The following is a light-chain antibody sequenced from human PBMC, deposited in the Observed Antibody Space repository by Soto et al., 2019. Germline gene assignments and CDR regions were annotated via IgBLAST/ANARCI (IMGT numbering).Light chain of an antibody. V-gene: IGKV3-20*01. CDR2: GAS. Sequence: VVLTQSPATLSLSPGERATLSCRASRHVYINALAWYQQKRGRTPTLLIFGASTRATDIPDRFSATGSGTDFSLAINGVEPEDFALYYCQQYGASPFTFGPGTRVEI. CDR1: RHVYINA. CDR3: QQYGASPFT. J-gene: IGKJ3*01.